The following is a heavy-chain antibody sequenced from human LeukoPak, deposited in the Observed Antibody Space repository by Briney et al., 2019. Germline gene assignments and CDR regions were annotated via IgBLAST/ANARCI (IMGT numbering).Heavy chain of an antibody. V-gene: IGHV3-23*01. CDR3: ARTQLSDTAMSYFDY. CDR2: ISGSGGST. Sequence: GGSLRLSCAASGFTFSSYAMSWVRQAPGKGLEWVSAISGSGGSTYYADSVKGRFTISRDNAKNSLYLQMNSLRAEDTAVYYCARTQLSDTAMSYFDYWGRGTLVTVSS. J-gene: IGHJ4*02. CDR1: GFTFSSYA. D-gene: IGHD5-18*01.